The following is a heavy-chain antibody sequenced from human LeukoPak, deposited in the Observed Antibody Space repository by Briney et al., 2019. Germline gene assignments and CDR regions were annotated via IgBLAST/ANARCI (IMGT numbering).Heavy chain of an antibody. V-gene: IGHV4-34*01. CDR3: AGAYCSSTSCYHYFDY. CDR1: GGSFSGYY. J-gene: IGHJ4*02. D-gene: IGHD2-2*01. Sequence: SETLSLTCAVYGGSFSGYYWSWIRQPPGEGLEWIGEINHSGSTNYNPSLKSRVTISVDTSKNQFSLKLSSVTAADTAVYYCAGAYCSSTSCYHYFDYWGQGTLVTVSS. CDR2: INHSGST.